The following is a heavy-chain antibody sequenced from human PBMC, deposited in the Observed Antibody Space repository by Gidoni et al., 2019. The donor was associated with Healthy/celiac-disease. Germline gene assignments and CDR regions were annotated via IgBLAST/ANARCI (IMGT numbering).Heavy chain of an antibody. D-gene: IGHD6-13*01. V-gene: IGHV4-34*01. Sequence: QVQLQQWGAGLLKPSETLSLTCDVYGGSFSGYYWSWIRQPPGKGLEWIGEINHSGSTNYNPSLKSRVTISVDTSKNQFSLKLSSVTAADTAVYYCARGPTYSSSWLDYWGQETLVTVSS. CDR1: GGSFSGYY. CDR2: INHSGST. J-gene: IGHJ4*02. CDR3: ARGPTYSSSWLDY.